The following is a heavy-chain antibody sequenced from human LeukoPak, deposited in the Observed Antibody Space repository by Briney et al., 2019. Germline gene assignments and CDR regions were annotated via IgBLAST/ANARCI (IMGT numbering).Heavy chain of an antibody. Sequence: PGGSLRLSCAVSGFNFNTYSMNWVRQAPGKGPEWVSSISSTSNYIYYAESVKGRFAVSRDNAKNSLYLQMNSLRAEDTAVYYCARDPAGYGDGFEDLRGRGTLVTVSS. CDR2: ISSTSNYI. CDR3: ARDPAGYGDGFEDL. J-gene: IGHJ2*01. V-gene: IGHV3-21*01. D-gene: IGHD4-17*01. CDR1: GFNFNTYS.